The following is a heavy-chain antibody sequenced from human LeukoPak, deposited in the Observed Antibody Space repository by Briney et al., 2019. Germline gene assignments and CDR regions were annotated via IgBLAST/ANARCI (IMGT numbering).Heavy chain of an antibody. Sequence: SETLSLTCAVYGGSFSGYYRSWIRQPPGKGLEWIGEINHSGSTNYNPSLKSRVTISVDTSKNQFSLKLSSVTAADTAVYYCARGGRDYYYGSGSYYNSDWFDPWGQGTLVTVSS. J-gene: IGHJ5*02. V-gene: IGHV4-34*01. D-gene: IGHD3-10*01. CDR3: ARGGRDYYYGSGSYYNSDWFDP. CDR1: GGSFSGYY. CDR2: INHSGST.